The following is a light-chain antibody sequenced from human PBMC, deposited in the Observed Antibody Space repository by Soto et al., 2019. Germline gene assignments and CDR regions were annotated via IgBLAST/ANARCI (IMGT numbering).Light chain of an antibody. CDR3: QQRSNPIT. J-gene: IGKJ5*01. CDR1: QSLRSND. CDR2: DAS. V-gene: IGKV3D-20*02. Sequence: EIVLTQSPGTLSLSPGERATLSCRASQSLRSNDLVWYQQKPGQAPGXLIYDASNRATGIPARFSGSGSGTDFTLTISSLEPEDFAVYYCQQRSNPITFGQGTRLEIK.